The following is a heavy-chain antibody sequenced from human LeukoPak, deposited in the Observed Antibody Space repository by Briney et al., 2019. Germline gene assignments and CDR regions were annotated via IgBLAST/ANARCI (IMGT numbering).Heavy chain of an antibody. CDR1: GYTFTSYA. D-gene: IGHD3-10*01. V-gene: IGHV1-18*01. CDR2: ISAYNGNT. J-gene: IGHJ4*02. Sequence: ASVKVSCKASGYTFTSYAMHWVRQAPGQGLEWMGWISAYNGNTNYAQKLQGRVTMTTDASTSTAYMELRSLRSDDTAVYYCARLTYYYGSGSYDPDYWGQGTLVTVSS. CDR3: ARLTYYYGSGSYDPDY.